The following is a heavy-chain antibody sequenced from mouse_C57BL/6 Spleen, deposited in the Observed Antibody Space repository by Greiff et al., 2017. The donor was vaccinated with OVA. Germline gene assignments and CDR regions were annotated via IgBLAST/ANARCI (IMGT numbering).Heavy chain of an antibody. CDR3: ARDYGSSYWYFDV. CDR2: ISYDGSN. V-gene: IGHV3-6*01. CDR1: GYSITSGYY. J-gene: IGHJ1*03. Sequence: EVQLQQSGPGLVKPSQSLSLTCSVTGYSITSGYYWNWIRQFPGNKLEWMGYISYDGSNNYNPSLKNRISITRDTSKNQFFLKLNSVTTEDTATYDCARDYGSSYWYFDVWGTGTTVTVSS. D-gene: IGHD1-1*01.